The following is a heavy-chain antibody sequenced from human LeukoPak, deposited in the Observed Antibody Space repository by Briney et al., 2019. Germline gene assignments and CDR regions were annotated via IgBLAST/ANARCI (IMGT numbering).Heavy chain of an antibody. CDR1: GYTFTSYY. CDR2: INPSGGST. J-gene: IGHJ6*02. V-gene: IGHV1-46*01. CDR3: ARESVSTISLDV. D-gene: IGHD5/OR15-5a*01. Sequence: GASVKVSCKASGYTFTSYYMHWVRQAPGQGLEWMGIINPSGGSTSYAQKFQGRVTMTRDTSTSTVYMELSSLRSEDTAVYSCARESVSTISLDVWGQGTTVTVSS.